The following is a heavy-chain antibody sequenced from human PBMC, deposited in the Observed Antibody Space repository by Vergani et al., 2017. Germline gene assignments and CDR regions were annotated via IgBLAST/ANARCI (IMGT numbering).Heavy chain of an antibody. V-gene: IGHV3-30*02. CDR2: IRYDGSNK. CDR1: GFTFSSYG. J-gene: IGHJ6*03. D-gene: IGHD5-18*01. Sequence: QVQLVESGGGVVQPGGSLRLSCAASGFTFSSYGMHLVRQAPGKGLEWVAFIRYDGSNKYYADSVKGRFTISRDNSKNTLYLQMNSLRAEDTALYYCAKAFGRGYXYGYYYYYYYMDVWGKGTTVTVSS. CDR3: AKAFGRGYXYGYYYYYYYMDV.